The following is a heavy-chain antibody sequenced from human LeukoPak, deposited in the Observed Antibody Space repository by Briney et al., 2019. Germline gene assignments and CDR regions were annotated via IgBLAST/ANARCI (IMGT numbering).Heavy chain of an antibody. CDR3: ARDSGDSPSNDPEWGRVRGPYDGMDV. V-gene: IGHV1-46*01. CDR2: INPNGGDT. J-gene: IGHJ6*02. CDR1: GYTLISYY. D-gene: IGHD3-16*01. Sequence: GASVKVSCKASGYTLISYYMHWVRQAPGQGLEWVGMINPNGGDTTYAKKFQGRVTMTRDTSTSTVYMELSSLKSEDTAVYYCARDSGDSPSNDPEWGRVRGPYDGMDVWGQGTTVTVSS.